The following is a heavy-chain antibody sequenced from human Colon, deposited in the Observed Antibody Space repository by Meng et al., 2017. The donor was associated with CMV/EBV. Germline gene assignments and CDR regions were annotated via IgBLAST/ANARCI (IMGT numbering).Heavy chain of an antibody. V-gene: IGHV3-53*01. D-gene: IGHD3-22*01. CDR2: LYSCGST. CDR3: ARSYYYYSSGYFDC. J-gene: IGHJ4*02. CDR1: GFTFSSYS. Sequence: GESLKISCSTSGFTFSSYSLSWVRPAPGMGLEWVSLLYSCGSTYYADSVKGRFTISRDNSKNTLYLQMNSLRAEDTAVYYCARSYYYYSSGYFDCWGQGTLVTVSS.